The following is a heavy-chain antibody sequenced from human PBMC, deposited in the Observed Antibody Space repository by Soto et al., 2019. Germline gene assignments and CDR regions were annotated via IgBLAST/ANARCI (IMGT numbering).Heavy chain of an antibody. CDR3: ARAQYALQPFDY. CDR2: IWYDGSNK. V-gene: IGHV3-33*01. J-gene: IGHJ4*02. Sequence: LRLSCAASGFTFSSYGMHWVRQAPGKGLEWVAVIWYDGSNKYYADSVKGRFTISRDNSKNTLYLQMNSLRAEDTAVYYCARAQYALQPFDYWGQGTLVTVSS. D-gene: IGHD1-1*01. CDR1: GFTFSSYG.